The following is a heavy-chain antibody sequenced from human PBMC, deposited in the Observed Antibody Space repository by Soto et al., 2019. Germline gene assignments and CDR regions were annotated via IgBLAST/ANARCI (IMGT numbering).Heavy chain of an antibody. D-gene: IGHD3-22*01. CDR2: IYYSGST. CDR1: GYSVSSGSYY. J-gene: IGHJ3*02. Sequence: SETLSLICTFSGYSVSSGSYYWSWIRQPPGKGLEWIGYIYYSGSTNYNPSLKSRVTISVDTSKNQFSLKLSSVTAADTAVYYCARVRSLNYYDSSATYAFDIWGQGTMVT. V-gene: IGHV4-61*01. CDR3: ARVRSLNYYDSSATYAFDI.